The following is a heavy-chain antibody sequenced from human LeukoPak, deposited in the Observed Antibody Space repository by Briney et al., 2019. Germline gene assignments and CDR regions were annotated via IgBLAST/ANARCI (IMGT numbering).Heavy chain of an antibody. CDR1: GFTFSSYW. CDR3: ARARYTRDAFDI. V-gene: IGHV3-74*01. CDR2: INTGGSIT. Sequence: GGSLRLSCAASGFTFSSYWIHWIRQGPGKGLAWVSRINTGGSITTYADSVKGRFTISRDNAKNTVYLQMSSLRAEDMAVYYCARARYTRDAFDIWGQGTMVTVSS. J-gene: IGHJ3*02. D-gene: IGHD2-2*02.